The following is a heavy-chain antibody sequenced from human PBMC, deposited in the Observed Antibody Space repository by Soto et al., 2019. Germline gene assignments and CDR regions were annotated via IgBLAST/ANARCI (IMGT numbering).Heavy chain of an antibody. CDR1: GFTLSSHS. V-gene: IGHV3-30*04. J-gene: IGHJ4*02. Sequence: QVQLVESGGGAVEHGRSLTLSCAASGFTLSSHSMHWVRQAPGKGLEWVAVISYDGSIQYYAASVKGRFTISRDTSKNTLHVEMHSLSAEDTGVYYCARGPLQGRELLFDYWGQGTLVTVSS. D-gene: IGHD1-7*01. CDR3: ARGPLQGRELLFDY. CDR2: ISYDGSIQ.